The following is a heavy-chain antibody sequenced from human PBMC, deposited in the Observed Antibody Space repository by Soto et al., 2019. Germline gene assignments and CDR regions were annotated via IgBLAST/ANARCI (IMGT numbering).Heavy chain of an antibody. CDR2: INTDGSST. CDR1: GFTFSSFW. CDR3: AKRGVDTFGLSY. V-gene: IGHV3-74*01. Sequence: EVQLVESGGGLVQPGGSLSPSCAVSGFTFSSFWMHWVRQPPGEGVVWVSGINTDGSSTSYADSVKGRFTISRDNAKNTLYLQMNSLRVEDTAMYYCAKRGVDTFGLSYWGQGTLVTVSS. D-gene: IGHD3-10*01. J-gene: IGHJ4*02.